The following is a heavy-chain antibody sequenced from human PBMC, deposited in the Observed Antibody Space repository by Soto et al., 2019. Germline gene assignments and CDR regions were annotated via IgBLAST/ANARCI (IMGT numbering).Heavy chain of an antibody. CDR1: GGSISSGGYY. D-gene: IGHD3-10*01. CDR3: ATRITMVRGQHGMDV. CDR2: IYYSGST. J-gene: IGHJ6*02. V-gene: IGHV4-31*03. Sequence: SETLSLTCPVSGGSISSGGYYWSWIRQHPGKGLEWIGYIYYSGSTYYNPSLKSRVTISVYTSKNQFSLKLSSVTAAYTAVYYCATRITMVRGQHGMDVWGQGTTVTVSS.